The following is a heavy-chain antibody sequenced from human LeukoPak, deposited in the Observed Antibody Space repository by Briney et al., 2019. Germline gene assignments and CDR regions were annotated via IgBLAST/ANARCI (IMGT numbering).Heavy chain of an antibody. CDR1: GGSISNYY. CDR3: ARWGSGWYYFDY. Sequence: KPSETLSLTCTVSGGSISNYYWNWIRQSPGKGLEWIGYVYYNGKTSYNPSLESRVTISVDTSKNQFSLKLSSVTAADTAVYYCARWGSGWYYFDYWGQGALVTVSS. D-gene: IGHD6-19*01. V-gene: IGHV4-59*12. J-gene: IGHJ4*02. CDR2: VYYNGKT.